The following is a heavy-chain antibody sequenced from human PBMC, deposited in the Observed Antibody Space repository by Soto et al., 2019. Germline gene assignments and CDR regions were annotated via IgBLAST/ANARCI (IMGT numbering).Heavy chain of an antibody. CDR2: IYSSGGT. V-gene: IGHV4-4*07. Sequence: SETLSLTSTVSGGAISGYYWTWIRQSAGKGLESIGRIYSSGGTKYNPSLQSRVTMSLDTSKNQFSLRLSSVTAADTAVYYCARGQRFSDSYDPWGQGTLVTVSS. J-gene: IGHJ5*02. CDR3: ARGQRFSDSYDP. CDR1: GGAISGYY. D-gene: IGHD3-3*01.